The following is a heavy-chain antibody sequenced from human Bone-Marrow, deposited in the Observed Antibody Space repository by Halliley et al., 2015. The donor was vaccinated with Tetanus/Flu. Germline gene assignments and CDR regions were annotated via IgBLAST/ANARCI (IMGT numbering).Heavy chain of an antibody. J-gene: IGHJ3*02. D-gene: IGHD3-10*01. CDR2: ILYTGSA. V-gene: IGHV4-59*12. CDR3: ARDLSSYSSDGFDI. Sequence: WIGYILYTGSANYNPSLKSRLTISLDTSKNQFSLKLSSVTAADTAVYFCARDLSSYSSDGFDIWGQGTRVTVSS.